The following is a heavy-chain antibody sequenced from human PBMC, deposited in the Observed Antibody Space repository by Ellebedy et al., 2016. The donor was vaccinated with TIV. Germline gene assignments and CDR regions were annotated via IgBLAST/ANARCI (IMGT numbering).Heavy chain of an antibody. CDR1: GFTFSSYW. V-gene: IGHV3-7*01. CDR2: INQDGSEK. CDR3: ARPYSSSWYDSVDY. Sequence: GGSLRLSCVASGFTFSSYWMSWVRQAPGKGLEWVANINQDGSEKYYVDSVKGRFTISRDNAKNSLYLQMNSLRAEDTAVYYCARPYSSSWYDSVDYWGQGTLVTVSS. D-gene: IGHD6-13*01. J-gene: IGHJ4*02.